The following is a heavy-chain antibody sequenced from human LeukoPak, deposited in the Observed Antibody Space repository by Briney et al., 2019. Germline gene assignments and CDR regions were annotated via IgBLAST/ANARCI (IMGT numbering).Heavy chain of an antibody. V-gene: IGHV4-59*01. D-gene: IGHD6-13*01. CDR1: GGSIRDYY. J-gene: IGHJ2*01. CDR2: IYYSGST. Sequence: SETLSLTCTVSGGSIRDYYWSWIRQPPGKGLEWIGYIYYSGSTNYNPSLKSRVTISVDTSKNQFSLKLSSVTAADTAVYYCARVYYSSSYDYWYFDLWGRGTLVTVSS. CDR3: ARVYYSSSYDYWYFDL.